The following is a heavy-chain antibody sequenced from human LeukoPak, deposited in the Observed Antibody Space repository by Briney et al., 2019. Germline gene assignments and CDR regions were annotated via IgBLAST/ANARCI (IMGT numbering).Heavy chain of an antibody. CDR3: ARDLSRYDILTGYYTPSYFDY. Sequence: ASVKVSCKASGGTFSGYAISWVRQAPGQGLEWMGGIIPIFGTANYAQKFQGRVTITADESTSTAYMELSSLRSEDTAVYYCARDLSRYDILTGYYTPSYFDYWGQGTLVTVSS. CDR2: IIPIFGTA. D-gene: IGHD3-9*01. CDR1: GGTFSGYA. V-gene: IGHV1-69*13. J-gene: IGHJ4*02.